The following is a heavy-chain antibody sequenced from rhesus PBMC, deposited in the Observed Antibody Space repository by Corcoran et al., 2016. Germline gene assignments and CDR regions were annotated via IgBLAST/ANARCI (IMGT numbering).Heavy chain of an antibody. Sequence: QVQLQESDPGLVKPSETLSLTCAVSGGPFSSGYYYWTWIRQPQGKGLEWIGYITSSGTTSYTPSLKSRVTISRDTSKNQFSLNLASVTAADTAVYYCARREVVVITMDAFDFWGQGLRVTVSS. D-gene: IGHD3-16*01. CDR2: ITSSGTT. J-gene: IGHJ3*01. V-gene: IGHV4-122*02. CDR1: GGPFSSGYYY. CDR3: ARREVVVITMDAFDF.